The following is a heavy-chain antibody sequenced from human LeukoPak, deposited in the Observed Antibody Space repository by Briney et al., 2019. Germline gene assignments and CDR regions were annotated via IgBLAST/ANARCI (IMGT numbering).Heavy chain of an antibody. V-gene: IGHV3-48*03. J-gene: IGHJ6*03. CDR3: ARELVGATSAPWFGYYMDV. CDR1: RFTFSSYE. Sequence: GGSLRLSCAASRFTFSSYEMNWVRQAPGKGLEWVSYISSSGSTIYYADSVKGRFTISRDNAKNSLYLQMNSLRAEDTAVYYCARELVGATSAPWFGYYMDVWGKGTTVTISS. CDR2: ISSSGSTI. D-gene: IGHD1-26*01.